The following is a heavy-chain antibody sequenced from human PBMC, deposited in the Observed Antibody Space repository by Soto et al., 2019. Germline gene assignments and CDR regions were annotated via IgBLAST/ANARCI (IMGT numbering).Heavy chain of an antibody. J-gene: IGHJ4*02. Sequence: SETQSLTCTVYSASISSSYWSWIRPPPRREMKRVRYIFHSRTNNDHPSLNSRVTISVDTSKNQFSLIMSSLTSADTAVYFCARGGNRYSSTSSGVGGFDYWGQGTLVTVSS. CDR3: ARGGNRYSSTSSGVGGFDY. CDR1: SASISSSY. CDR2: IFHSRTN. V-gene: IGHV4-59*01. D-gene: IGHD6-6*01.